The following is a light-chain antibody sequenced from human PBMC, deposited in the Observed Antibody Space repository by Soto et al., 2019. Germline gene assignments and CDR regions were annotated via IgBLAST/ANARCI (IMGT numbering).Light chain of an antibody. CDR2: VDTDGSH. CDR3: QTWRTGLVV. Sequence: QAVVTQSPSASASLGASVKLTCTLSSGHSTYAIAWHQQQPEKGPRYLMKVDTDGSHNRGDGIPDRFSGSTSGAERYLTISSLQSEDEPDYFCQTWRTGLVVFGGETKLTAL. CDR1: SGHSTYA. V-gene: IGLV4-69*01. J-gene: IGLJ2*01.